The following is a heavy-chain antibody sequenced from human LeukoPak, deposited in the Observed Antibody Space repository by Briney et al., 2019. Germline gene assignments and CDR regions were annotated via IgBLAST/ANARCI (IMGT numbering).Heavy chain of an antibody. CDR2: IYYSGST. CDR3: AARRGYCSSTSCYGHYGMDV. D-gene: IGHD2-2*01. J-gene: IGHJ6*02. V-gene: IGHV4-59*01. Sequence: SETLSLTCTVSGGSISTYYWSWIRQPPGKGLEWIGYIYYSGSTNYNPSLKSRVTISVDTSKNQFSLKLSSVTAADTAVYYCAARRGYCSSTSCYGHYGMDVWGQGTTVTVSS. CDR1: GGSISTYY.